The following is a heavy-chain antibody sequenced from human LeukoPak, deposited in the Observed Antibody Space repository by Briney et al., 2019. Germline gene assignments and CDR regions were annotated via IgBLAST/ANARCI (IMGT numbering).Heavy chain of an antibody. Sequence: GGPLRSSCAAFGSTFTSYAMTWAGKLPPKGLEWASAISATGGTTYYADSVKGRFTISRDNSKNTLYLQMNSLRAEDTAVYYCAKDGPDRGATSFDYWGQGTLVTVSS. CDR2: ISATGGTT. CDR1: GSTFTSYA. V-gene: IGHV3-23*01. D-gene: IGHD5-12*01. J-gene: IGHJ4*02. CDR3: AKDGPDRGATSFDY.